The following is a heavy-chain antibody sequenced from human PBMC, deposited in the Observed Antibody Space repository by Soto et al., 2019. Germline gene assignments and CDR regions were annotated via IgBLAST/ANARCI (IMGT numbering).Heavy chain of an antibody. CDR2: IYYSGST. J-gene: IGHJ4*02. Sequence: QLQLHESGPGLVKPSETLSLTCAVSGDSMSSSDYYWGWIRQPPGKGLEWIGSIYYSGSTYYNPSLQSRVAISFDTSKTQFSLKLKSVTAAYTAIYYCARRTVNIRTFYSGLKTHCFDYWGQGAPVTVSS. CDR3: ARRTVNIRTFYSGLKTHCFDY. D-gene: IGHD6-19*01. V-gene: IGHV4-39*01. CDR1: GDSMSSSDYY.